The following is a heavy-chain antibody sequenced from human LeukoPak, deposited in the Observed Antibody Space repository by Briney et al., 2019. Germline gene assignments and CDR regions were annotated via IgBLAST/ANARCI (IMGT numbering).Heavy chain of an antibody. J-gene: IGHJ4*02. CDR1: GFTFSSYS. V-gene: IGHV3-23*01. CDR2: FSGSGGGT. Sequence: PGGSLRLSCAASGFTFSSYSMNWVRQAPGEGLEWVSGFSGSGGGTYYAASVKGRFTISRDNSKTTLYLQMNSLRAEDTAVYYCAKMRGGTSVTNYFDSWGQGTLVTVSS. D-gene: IGHD4-17*01. CDR3: AKMRGGTSVTNYFDS.